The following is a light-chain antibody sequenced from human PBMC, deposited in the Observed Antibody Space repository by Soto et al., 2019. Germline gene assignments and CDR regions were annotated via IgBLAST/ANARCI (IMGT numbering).Light chain of an antibody. V-gene: IGKV3-11*01. CDR2: DAS. CDR1: QSVSSY. Sequence: EIVLTQSPATLSLSPGERATLSCRASQSVSSYLAWYQQKPGQAPRLLIYDASNRATGIPARFSGSGSGTDFPLTISSLEPEDFAVSDCQQRSNWPPWTFGQGTKVEIK. J-gene: IGKJ1*01. CDR3: QQRSNWPPWT.